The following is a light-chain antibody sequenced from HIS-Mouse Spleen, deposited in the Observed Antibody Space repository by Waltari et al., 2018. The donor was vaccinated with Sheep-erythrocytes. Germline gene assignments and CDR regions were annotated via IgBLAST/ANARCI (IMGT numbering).Light chain of an antibody. V-gene: IGLV2-11*01. CDR3: CSYAGSYNHV. CDR2: DVS. CDR1: SSDVGGYNY. Sequence: QSVLTQPRPVSGSPGQSITISCTGTSSDVGGYNYVPGYQQHPGKAPKLMIYDVSKRPSGVPDRFSGSKSGNTASLTISGLQAEDEADYYCCSYAGSYNHVFATGTKVTVL. J-gene: IGLJ1*01.